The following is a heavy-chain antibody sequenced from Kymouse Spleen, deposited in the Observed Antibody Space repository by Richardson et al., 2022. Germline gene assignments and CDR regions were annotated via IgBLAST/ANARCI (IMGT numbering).Heavy chain of an antibody. D-gene: IGHD3-10*01. Sequence: QLQLQESGPGLVKPSETLSLTCTVSGGSISSSSYYWGWIRQPPGKGLEWIGSIYYSGSTYYNPSLKSRVTISVDTSKNQFSLKLSSVTAADTAVYYCARRGITMARMDVWGQGTTVTVSS. CDR2: IYYSGST. V-gene: IGHV4-39*01. J-gene: IGHJ6*02. CDR1: GGSISSSSYY. CDR3: ARRGITMARMDV.